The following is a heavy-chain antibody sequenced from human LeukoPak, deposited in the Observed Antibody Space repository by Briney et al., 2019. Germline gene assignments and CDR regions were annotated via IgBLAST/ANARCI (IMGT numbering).Heavy chain of an antibody. CDR1: GGSISSYY. D-gene: IGHD3-9*01. CDR2: IYYSGST. V-gene: IGHV4-59*01. J-gene: IGHJ4*02. CDR3: ARGSASYDILTGYYPLYYFDY. Sequence: PSETLSLTCTVSGGSISSYYWSWIRQPPGKGLEWIGYIYYSGSTNYNPSLKSRVTISVDTSKNQFSLKLSSVTAADTAVYYCARGSASYDILTGYYPLYYFDYWGQGTLVTVPS.